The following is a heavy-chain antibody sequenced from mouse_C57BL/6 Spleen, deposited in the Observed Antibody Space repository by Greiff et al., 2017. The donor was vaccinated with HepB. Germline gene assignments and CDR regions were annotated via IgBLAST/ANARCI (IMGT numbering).Heavy chain of an antibody. CDR3: ARNLYDGKGDYYAMDY. V-gene: IGHV1-64*01. CDR2: IHLNIGST. Sequence: VQLQQPGAELVKPGASVKLSCKASGYSFTSYWMHWVKQRPGQGLEWIGMIHLNIGSTTYNETFKSKATLTVDISSSTAYMQLSSLTSEDSAVYYCARNLYDGKGDYYAMDYWGQGTSVTVSS. D-gene: IGHD2-1*01. J-gene: IGHJ4*01. CDR1: GYSFTSYW.